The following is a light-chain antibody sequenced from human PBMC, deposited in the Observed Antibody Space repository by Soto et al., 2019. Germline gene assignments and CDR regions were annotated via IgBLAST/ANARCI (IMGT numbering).Light chain of an antibody. V-gene: IGKV1-9*01. CDR2: AAS. J-gene: IGKJ3*01. CDR3: QRLSSYLPLT. CDR1: QGIRSY. Sequence: DIQLTQSPSFLSASVGDRVTITCRANQGIRSYLAWYQQKPGKAPKLLIYAASSLQSGVPSRFSGSGSGAEFTLTIRSLQPEDFATYYGQRLSSYLPLTFGPGTKVDI.